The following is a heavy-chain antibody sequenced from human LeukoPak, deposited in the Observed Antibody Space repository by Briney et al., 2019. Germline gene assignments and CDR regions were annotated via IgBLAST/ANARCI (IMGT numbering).Heavy chain of an antibody. V-gene: IGHV4-4*02. CDR1: GGSISSSNW. J-gene: IGHJ3*02. Sequence: PSGTLSLTCAVSGGSISSSNWWSWVRQPPGKGLEWIGEIYHSGSTYYNPSLKSRVTISVDTSKNQFSLKLSSVTAADTAVYYCARAAEMATIWVGMTFDIWGQGTMVTVSS. CDR2: IYHSGST. D-gene: IGHD5-24*01. CDR3: ARAAEMATIWVGMTFDI.